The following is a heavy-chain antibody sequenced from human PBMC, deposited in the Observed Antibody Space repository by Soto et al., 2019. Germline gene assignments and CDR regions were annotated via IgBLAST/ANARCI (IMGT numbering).Heavy chain of an antibody. V-gene: IGHV4-30-4*01. CDR2: SYYSGST. Sequence: QVQLQESGPGLVKPSQTLSLTCTVSGGSISSGAYYWSWIRQPPGKGLEWIVYSYYSGSTYYNPSHKSRVTISVDTSKNHFSLKMSSVTAADTAVYYCARGRSPIVLVTAIHPSRLYLDYWGQGTLVTVSS. D-gene: IGHD2-21*02. J-gene: IGHJ4*02. CDR1: GGSISSGAYY. CDR3: ARGRSPIVLVTAIHPSRLYLDY.